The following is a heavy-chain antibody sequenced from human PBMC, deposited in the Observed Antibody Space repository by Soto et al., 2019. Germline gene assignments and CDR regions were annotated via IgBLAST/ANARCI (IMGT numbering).Heavy chain of an antibody. CDR3: ARGGDGYNYDY. CDR2: IIPIFGTA. CDR1: GGTFSSSA. Sequence: QVQLVQSGAEVKKPGSSVKVSCKASGGTFSSSAISWVRQAPGKGLEWMGGIIPIFGTANYAQKFQGRVMITADESTRTAYMELSSLRSEVTAVYYCARGGDGYNYDYWGQGTLVTVSS. J-gene: IGHJ4*02. D-gene: IGHD5-12*01. V-gene: IGHV1-69*01.